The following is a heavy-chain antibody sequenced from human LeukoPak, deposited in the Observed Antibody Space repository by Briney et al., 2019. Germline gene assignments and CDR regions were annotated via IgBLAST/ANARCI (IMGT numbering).Heavy chain of an antibody. V-gene: IGHV3-43D*03. CDR2: LSWDGGLT. D-gene: IGHD4-11*01. Sequence: GGSLRLSCAASGFTFDDYAMHGVRQAPGKGLEWVSLLSWDGGLTYYTDSVEGRFTISRDNSKNSLYLQMNSLRTEDTALYYCAKPRRGTITTGPAYTHWGQGTLVTVSS. J-gene: IGHJ4*02. CDR3: AKPRRGTITTGPAYTH. CDR1: GFTFDDYA.